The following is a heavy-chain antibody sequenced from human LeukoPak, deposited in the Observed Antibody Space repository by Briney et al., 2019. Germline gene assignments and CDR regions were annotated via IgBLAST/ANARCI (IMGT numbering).Heavy chain of an antibody. Sequence: WGSLRIFCGAPWFTFYDFCIRWGRQTPGEGGGGGSGINWNGGSTGYADSVKGRFTISRDNAKNSLYLQMNSLRAEDTALYYCARDRAGWYDDYYYYMDVWGKGTTVTVSS. V-gene: IGHV3-20*04. CDR1: WFTFYDFC. D-gene: IGHD6-19*01. CDR2: INWNGGST. J-gene: IGHJ6*03. CDR3: ARDRAGWYDDYYYYMDV.